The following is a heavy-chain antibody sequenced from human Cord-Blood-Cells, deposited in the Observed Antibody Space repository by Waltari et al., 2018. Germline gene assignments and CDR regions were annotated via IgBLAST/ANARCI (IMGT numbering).Heavy chain of an antibody. D-gene: IGHD6-6*01. J-gene: IGHJ4*02. CDR2: INHSGST. CDR3: ASGLGGYYFDY. Sequence: QVQLQQWGAGLLKPSETLSLTCAVYGGPFSGSYWRGIRQPQGKGLEWIGEINHSGSTNYNPSLKSRVTISVDTSKNQFSLKLSSVTAADTAVYYCASGLGGYYFDYWGQGTLVTVSS. V-gene: IGHV4-34*01. CDR1: GGPFSGSY.